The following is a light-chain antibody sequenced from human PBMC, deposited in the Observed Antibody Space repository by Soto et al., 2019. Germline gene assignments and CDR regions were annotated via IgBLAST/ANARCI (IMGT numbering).Light chain of an antibody. V-gene: IGLV2-14*03. CDR3: SSYTPRNTGV. CDR1: SSDVGAFNY. CDR2: DVT. Sequence: QCVLTQAASVTGSPGHASTIIYIGTSSDVGAFNYVSWYQHHPGKATKLIIYDVTDRPSGVSTRFSASKSGNTASLTISGLQAEDEADYYCSSYTPRNTGVSGTVTKVTVL. J-gene: IGLJ1*01.